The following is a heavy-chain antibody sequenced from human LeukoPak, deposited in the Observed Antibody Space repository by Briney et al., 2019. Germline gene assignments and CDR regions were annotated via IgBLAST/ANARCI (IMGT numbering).Heavy chain of an antibody. CDR1: GYTFTSYD. J-gene: IGHJ3*02. D-gene: IGHD3-22*01. V-gene: IGHV1-8*01. CDR3: ARCHDSSGYSRSCAVDI. CDR2: MNPNSGNT. Sequence: GASVKVSCKASGYTFTSYDINWVRQATGQGVEWMGWMNPNSGNTGYAQKFQGRVTMTRNASISTAYMELSSLRSEDTAVYYCARCHDSSGYSRSCAVDIWGQGTMVTVSS.